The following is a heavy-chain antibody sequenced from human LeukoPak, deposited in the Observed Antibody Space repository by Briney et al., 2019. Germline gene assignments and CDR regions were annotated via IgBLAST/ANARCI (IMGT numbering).Heavy chain of an antibody. Sequence: GGSLRLSCAASGFTFSSYWMHWVRQAPGKGRVWVSRVNSEGSSTTYADSVKGRFTISRENAKNTLYLKMNSLRAEDTAVYYCARGSTQYSSGWYGLDYWGQGTLVTVSS. D-gene: IGHD6-19*01. CDR2: VNSEGSST. CDR1: GFTFSSYW. V-gene: IGHV3-74*01. CDR3: ARGSTQYSSGWYGLDY. J-gene: IGHJ4*02.